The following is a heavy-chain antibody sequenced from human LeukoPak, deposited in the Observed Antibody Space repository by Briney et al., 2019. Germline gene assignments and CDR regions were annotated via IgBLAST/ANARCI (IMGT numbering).Heavy chain of an antibody. J-gene: IGHJ4*02. Sequence: PGGSLRLSCAASGLTFSRHPMNWVRQAPGKGPEYVSSITTDGLFTYYANSVKGRFTISRDNAKNSLYLQMSSLRAEDTAVYYCATEDVAAPSGAGSYFDYWGQGVLVTVSS. CDR2: ITTDGLFT. D-gene: IGHD6-25*01. CDR1: GLTFSRHP. V-gene: IGHV3-21*01. CDR3: ATEDVAAPSGAGSYFDY.